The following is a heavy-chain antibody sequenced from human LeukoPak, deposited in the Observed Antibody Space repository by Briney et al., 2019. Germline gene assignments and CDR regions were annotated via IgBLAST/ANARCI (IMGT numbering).Heavy chain of an antibody. V-gene: IGHV3-21*01. CDR3: ARDDGGNLNDAFDI. D-gene: IGHD4-23*01. J-gene: IGHJ3*02. CDR2: MTGRKSYI. CDR1: GFAFSDYT. Sequence: GGSLRLSCAASGFAFSDYTLNWVRQAPEKGLEWVSSMTGRKSYIFYADSVKGRFTISRDNAENSVYLQMNNLGAEDTAIYYCARDDGGNLNDAFDIWGPGTMVTVS.